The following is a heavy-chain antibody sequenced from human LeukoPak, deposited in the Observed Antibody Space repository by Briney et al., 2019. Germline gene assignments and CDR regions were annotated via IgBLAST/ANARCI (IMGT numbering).Heavy chain of an antibody. V-gene: IGHV4-39*07. CDR2: IYYSGRT. CDR3: AREYYYDSSGYNLRYFDS. J-gene: IGHJ4*02. Sequence: TWETLSLTCTVSGGSISSSSYYCGCIRRPPGKGLEWIGCIYYSGRTYYNPSLNSRVTISVDTSKNQFSLKLSSVTAADTAVYYCAREYYYDSSGYNLRYFDSWGQGTLVTVSS. CDR1: GGSISSSSYY. D-gene: IGHD3-22*01.